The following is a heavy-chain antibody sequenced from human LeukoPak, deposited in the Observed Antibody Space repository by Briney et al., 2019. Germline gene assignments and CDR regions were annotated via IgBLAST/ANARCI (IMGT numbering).Heavy chain of an antibody. CDR2: INHSGST. CDR1: GGSFSGYY. Sequence: SETLSLTCAVYGGSFSGYYWSWIRQPPGKGLEWIGEINHSGSTNYNPSLKSRVTISVDTSKNQFSLKLSSVTAADTAVYYCARGGALWFGELSRKYYFDYWGQGTLVTVPS. J-gene: IGHJ4*02. CDR3: ARGGALWFGELSRKYYFDY. V-gene: IGHV4-34*01. D-gene: IGHD3-10*01.